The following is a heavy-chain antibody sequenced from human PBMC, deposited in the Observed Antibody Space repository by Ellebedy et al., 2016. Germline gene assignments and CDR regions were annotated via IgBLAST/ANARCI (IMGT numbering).Heavy chain of an antibody. CDR1: GFTFSTFF. Sequence: GESLKISXAASGFTFSTFFMTWVRQAPGKGPEWVSIISGDGDSTYFADFVKGRFTISRDNSKNTLYLQMNSLRVDDTAVYYCRYGHYSNVWGQGTLVTVS. J-gene: IGHJ4*02. V-gene: IGHV3-23*01. D-gene: IGHD5-18*01. CDR3: RYGHYSNV. CDR2: ISGDGDST.